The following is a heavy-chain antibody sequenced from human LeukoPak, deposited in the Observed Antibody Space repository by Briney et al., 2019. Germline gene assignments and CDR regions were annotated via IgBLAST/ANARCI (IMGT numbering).Heavy chain of an antibody. Sequence: ASVKVSCKASGYTFNSYGISWVRQAPGQGPEWMGWISGYNGNTNYAQNFQGRVTMTTDTSTSTAYMELRSLRSDDTAVYYCARVAGYSYGFLGWFDPWGQGTLVTVSS. J-gene: IGHJ5*02. CDR1: GYTFNSYG. CDR3: ARVAGYSYGFLGWFDP. CDR2: ISGYNGNT. V-gene: IGHV1-18*01. D-gene: IGHD5-18*01.